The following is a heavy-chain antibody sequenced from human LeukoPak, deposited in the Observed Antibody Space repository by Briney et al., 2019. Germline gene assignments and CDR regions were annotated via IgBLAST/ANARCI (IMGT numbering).Heavy chain of an antibody. J-gene: IGHJ4*02. D-gene: IGHD3-22*01. Sequence: PGGSLRLSCAASGFTVSSNYMSWVRQAPGKGLEWVSVIYSGGSTYYADSVKGRFTISRDNSKNTLYLQMNSLRAEDTAVYYCCLGGFYDSSYYLEYWGQGTLVTVSS. CDR3: CLGGFYDSSYYLEY. CDR1: GFTVSSNY. V-gene: IGHV3-66*01. CDR2: IYSGGST.